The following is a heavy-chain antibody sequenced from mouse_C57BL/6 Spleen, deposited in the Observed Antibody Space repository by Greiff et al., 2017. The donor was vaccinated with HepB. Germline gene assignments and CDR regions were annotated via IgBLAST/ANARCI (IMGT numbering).Heavy chain of an antibody. CDR3: ARSSWAWFAY. D-gene: IGHD3-1*01. CDR2: ISSGSSTI. V-gene: IGHV5-17*01. Sequence: VQLKESGGGLVKPGGSLKLSCAASGFTFSDYGMHWVRLAPEKGLEWVAYISSGSSTIYYADTVKGRFTISRDNAKNTLFLQMTSLRSEDTAMYYCARSSWAWFAYWGQGTLVTVSA. CDR1: GFTFSDYG. J-gene: IGHJ3*01.